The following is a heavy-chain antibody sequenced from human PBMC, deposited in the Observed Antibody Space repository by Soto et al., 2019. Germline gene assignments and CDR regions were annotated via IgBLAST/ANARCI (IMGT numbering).Heavy chain of an antibody. D-gene: IGHD1-26*01. CDR2: ISYDGSNK. Sequence: QVQLVESGGGVVQPGRSLRLSCAASGFTFSAYFMHWVRQAPGKGLEWVAVISYDGSNKHHADSVKGRFTISRDNSKNTLFLQMNSLSTEDTAVYFCARVGSTSSGYYYHDMDVWGQGTTVTVSS. CDR1: GFTFSAYF. CDR3: ARVGSTSSGYYYHDMDV. V-gene: IGHV3-30-3*01. J-gene: IGHJ6*02.